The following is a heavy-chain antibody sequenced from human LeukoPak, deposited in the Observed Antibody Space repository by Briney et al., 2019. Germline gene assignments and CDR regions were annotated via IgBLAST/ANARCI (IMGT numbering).Heavy chain of an antibody. CDR2: INHSGST. Sequence: SETLSLTCAVYGGSFSGYYWSWIRQPPGKGLEWIGEINHSGSTNYNPSLKSRVTMSVDTSKNQFSLKLSSVTAADTAVYYCARDRRYSSGWYYFDYWGQGTLVTVSS. D-gene: IGHD6-19*01. CDR1: GGSFSGYY. V-gene: IGHV4-34*01. J-gene: IGHJ4*02. CDR3: ARDRRYSSGWYYFDY.